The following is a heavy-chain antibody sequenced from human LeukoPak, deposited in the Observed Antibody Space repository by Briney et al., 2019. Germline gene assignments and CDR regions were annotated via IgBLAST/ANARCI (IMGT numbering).Heavy chain of an antibody. D-gene: IGHD3-10*01. Sequence: SQTLSLTCAISGDSVSSSSAAWNWIRQSPSRGLEWLGRTYFRSKWYTDYADSVKSRISITADTSKNQFSLHLNSVTPEDTALYYCARDLSGGISILRGSIHDWGQGTQVTVSS. CDR1: GDSVSSSSAA. V-gene: IGHV6-1*01. CDR2: TYFRSKWYT. J-gene: IGHJ4*02. CDR3: ARDLSGGISILRGSIHD.